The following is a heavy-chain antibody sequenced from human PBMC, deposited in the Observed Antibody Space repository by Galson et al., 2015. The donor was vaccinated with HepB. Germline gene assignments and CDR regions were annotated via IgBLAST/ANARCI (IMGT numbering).Heavy chain of an antibody. V-gene: IGHV6-1*01. CDR1: GDSVSSKSAA. D-gene: IGHD1-26*01. Sequence: CAISGDSVSSKSAAWDWIRQSPSRGLEWLGRTYYRSKWNNDYAVSVQSRITINPDTSKNQFSLQLNSVTPEDMAVYYCARVRGSFTATDAFDIWGQGTMVTVSS. CDR3: ARVRGSFTATDAFDI. J-gene: IGHJ3*02. CDR2: TYYRSKWNN.